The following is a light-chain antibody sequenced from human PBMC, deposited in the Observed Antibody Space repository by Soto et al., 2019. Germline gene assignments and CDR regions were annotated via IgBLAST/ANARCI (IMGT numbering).Light chain of an antibody. CDR2: DAS. J-gene: IGKJ1*01. Sequence: RITQSPSAVSASVGDRVTITCRASQSISRWLAWHQQKPGKAPRLLIDDASNLQRGVPSRFSGSGSGTEFTLTITSLQHEDFATYYCQQDNDYSGMFGQGTKVDIK. CDR1: QSISRW. V-gene: IGKV1-5*01. CDR3: QQDNDYSGM.